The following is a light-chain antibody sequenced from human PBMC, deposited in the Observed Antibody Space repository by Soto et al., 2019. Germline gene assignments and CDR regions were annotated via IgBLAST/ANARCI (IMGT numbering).Light chain of an antibody. J-gene: IGKJ4*01. V-gene: IGKV1-5*03. Sequence: DIQMTQSPSTLSASVGDRVTITCRASQSISSWLAWYQQKPGKAPKLLIYKASSLESGVPSRFSGGGSGTEFTLTISSLQPDDFATYYCQQYHSYPLTFGGGPKVEFK. CDR2: KAS. CDR1: QSISSW. CDR3: QQYHSYPLT.